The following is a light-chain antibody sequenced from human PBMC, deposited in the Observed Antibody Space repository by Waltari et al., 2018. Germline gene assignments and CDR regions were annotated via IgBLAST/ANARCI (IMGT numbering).Light chain of an antibody. J-gene: IGLJ3*02. CDR1: NRDVGFYNY. CDR3: KSYTGTGSWV. Sequence: QSALTQPASVSGSPGQSITISCTGTNRDVGFYNYVSWYQQHPGNAPKVIIYDVSQRPSGISKRFSGSKSGNTASLTISGLQADDEADYYCKSYTGTGSWVFGGGTKLTVL. V-gene: IGLV2-14*03. CDR2: DVS.